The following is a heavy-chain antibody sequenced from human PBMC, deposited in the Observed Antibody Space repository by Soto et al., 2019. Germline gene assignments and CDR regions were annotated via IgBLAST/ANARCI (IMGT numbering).Heavy chain of an antibody. V-gene: IGHV3-30*18. CDR3: AKTTYYYDSSGYYFDY. J-gene: IGHJ4*02. CDR2: ISYDGSNK. D-gene: IGHD3-22*01. CDR1: GFTFSSYG. Sequence: SLRLSCAASGFTFSSYGMHWVRQAPGKGLEWVAVISYDGSNKYYADSVKGRFTISRDNSKNTLYLQMNSLRAEDTAVYYCAKTTYYYDSSGYYFDYWGQG.